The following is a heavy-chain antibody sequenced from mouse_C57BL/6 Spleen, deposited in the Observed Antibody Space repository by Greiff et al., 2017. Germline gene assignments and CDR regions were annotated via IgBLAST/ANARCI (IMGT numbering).Heavy chain of an antibody. CDR3: ARHEEGAAQAIYAMDY. J-gene: IGHJ4*01. CDR2: FYPGSGSI. Sequence: QVQLQQSGAELVKPGASVKLSCKASGYTFTKYTIHWVKQRSGQGLEWIGWFYPGSGSIKYNEKFKDKATLTADKSSSTVYMELSRLTSEDSAVYFCARHEEGAAQAIYAMDYWGQGTSVTVSS. D-gene: IGHD3-2*02. CDR1: GYTFTKYT. V-gene: IGHV1-62-2*01.